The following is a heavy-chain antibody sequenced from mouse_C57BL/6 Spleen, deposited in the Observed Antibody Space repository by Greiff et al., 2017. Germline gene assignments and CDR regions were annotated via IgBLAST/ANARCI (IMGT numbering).Heavy chain of an antibody. CDR3: ARYITTVVPHWYFDV. D-gene: IGHD1-1*01. V-gene: IGHV1-81*01. CDR2: IYPRSGNT. J-gene: IGHJ1*03. CDR1: GYTFSSYG. Sequence: QVQLQQSGAELARPGASVKLSCKASGYTFSSYGISWVKQRTGQGLEWIGEIYPRSGNTYYNEKFKGKATLTADKSSSNAYMELRSLTSEDSAVYFCARYITTVVPHWYFDVWGTGTTVTVSS.